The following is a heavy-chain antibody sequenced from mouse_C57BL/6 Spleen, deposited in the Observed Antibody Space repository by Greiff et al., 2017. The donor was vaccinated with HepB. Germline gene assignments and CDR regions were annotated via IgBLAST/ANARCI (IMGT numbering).Heavy chain of an antibody. V-gene: IGHV1-9*01. J-gene: IGHJ4*01. CDR3: ARGTYYYGSSRNYAMDY. D-gene: IGHD1-1*01. CDR1: GYTFTGYW. Sequence: QVQLQQSGAELMKPGASVKLSCKATGYTFTGYWIEWVKQRPGHGLEWIGEILPGSGSTNYNEKFKGKATFTADTSSNTAYMQLSSLTTEDSAIYYSARGTYYYGSSRNYAMDYWGQGTSVTVSS. CDR2: ILPGSGST.